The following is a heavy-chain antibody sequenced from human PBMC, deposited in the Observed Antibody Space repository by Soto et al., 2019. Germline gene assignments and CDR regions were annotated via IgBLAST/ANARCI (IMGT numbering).Heavy chain of an antibody. CDR2: VYYSGST. J-gene: IGHJ3*02. V-gene: IGHV4-59*01. CDR3: ARADKGSYDAFDI. Sequence: QVQLQESGPGLVKPSETLSLTCTVPGGSLSSDFWNWIRQPPGKGLEWIGYVYYSGSTTYNPSLKSRVTISVDTSKNQFSLNLNSVTAADTAVYYCARADKGSYDAFDIWGQGTQVTVSS. CDR1: GGSLSSDF. D-gene: IGHD5-18*01.